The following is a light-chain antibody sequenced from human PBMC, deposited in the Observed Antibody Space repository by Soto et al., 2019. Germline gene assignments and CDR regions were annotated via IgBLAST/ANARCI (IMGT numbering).Light chain of an antibody. Sequence: ERVMTQSPATLSVSPGERATLSCRASQSVTSNLAWYQQKPGQAPRLLIYGASTRATGVPGRFSGSGSGTDFTLTISSLQPEDFATYYCQQSYSTPLTFGGGTKVDIK. CDR1: QSVTSN. J-gene: IGKJ4*01. CDR3: QQSYSTPLT. V-gene: IGKV3-15*01. CDR2: GAS.